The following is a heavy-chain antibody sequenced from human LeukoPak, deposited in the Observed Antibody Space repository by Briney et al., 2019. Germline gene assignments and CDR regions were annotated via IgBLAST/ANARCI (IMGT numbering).Heavy chain of an antibody. V-gene: IGHV4-61*02. CDR2: IYTSGST. CDR1: GGSISSGSCY. D-gene: IGHD3-3*01. J-gene: IGHJ4*02. Sequence: SETLSLTCTVSGGSISSGSCYWSWIRQPAGKGLEWIGRIYTSGSTNYNPSLKCRVTISVDTSKNQFSLKLSSVTAADTAVYYCARAERYDFWSGYYFDYWGQGTLVTVSS. CDR3: ARAERYDFWSGYYFDY.